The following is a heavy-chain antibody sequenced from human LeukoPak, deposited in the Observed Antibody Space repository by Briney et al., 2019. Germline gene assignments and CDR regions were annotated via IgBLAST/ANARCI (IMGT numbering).Heavy chain of an antibody. D-gene: IGHD1-26*01. J-gene: IGHJ4*02. CDR2: ISGSGGST. CDR1: GFTFSSYA. Sequence: GGSLRLSCAASGFTFSSYAMSWVRQAPGKGLEWVSAISGSGGSTYYADSVKGRFTISRDNSKNTPYLQMNSLRAEDTAVYYCAKSANLVGAEYYFDYWGQGTLVTVSS. V-gene: IGHV3-23*01. CDR3: AKSANLVGAEYYFDY.